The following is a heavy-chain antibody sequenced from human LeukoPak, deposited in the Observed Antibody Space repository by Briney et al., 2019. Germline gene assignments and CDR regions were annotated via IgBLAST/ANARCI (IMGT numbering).Heavy chain of an antibody. J-gene: IGHJ4*02. CDR2: ISYSGNT. CDR1: GGSISGYY. Sequence: SETLSLTCTVSGGSISGYYWSWIRQPPGEGLEWIGYISYSGNTNYNPSLKSRVTISVDTSKNQFSLELSSVTAADTAVYYCARSRSGNYPLFDYWGQGNLVTVSS. D-gene: IGHD1-26*01. V-gene: IGHV4-59*01. CDR3: ARSRSGNYPLFDY.